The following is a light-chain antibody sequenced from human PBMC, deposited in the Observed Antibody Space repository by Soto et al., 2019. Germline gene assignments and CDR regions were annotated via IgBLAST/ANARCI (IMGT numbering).Light chain of an antibody. J-gene: IGKJ2*03. CDR2: GAS. V-gene: IGKV3-20*01. CDR1: QSVSSSY. CDR3: QQYGSSPR. Sequence: EIVLTQSPGTLSLSPGERATLSCRASQSVSSSYLAWYQQKPGQAPRLLIYGASSRATGIPDRFSGSGSGTDFTLTICRLEPEDFAVYYCQQYGSSPRFGQGTKLEIK.